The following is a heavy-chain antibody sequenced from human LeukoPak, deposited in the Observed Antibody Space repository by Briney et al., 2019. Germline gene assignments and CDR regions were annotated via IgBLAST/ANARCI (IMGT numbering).Heavy chain of an antibody. J-gene: IGHJ4*02. CDR2: ISSSSSYI. D-gene: IGHD6-6*01. CDR1: GFTFSSYS. CDR3: ARDPYSSSSGGFDY. Sequence: PGGSLRLSCAASGFTFSSYSMNWVRQAPGKGLEWVSSISSSSSYIYYADSVKGRFTISRGNAKNSLYLQMNSLRAEDTAVYYCARDPYSSSSGGFDYWGQGTLVTVSS. V-gene: IGHV3-21*01.